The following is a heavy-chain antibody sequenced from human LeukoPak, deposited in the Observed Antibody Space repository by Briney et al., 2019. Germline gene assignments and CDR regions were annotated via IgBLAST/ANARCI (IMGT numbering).Heavy chain of an antibody. Sequence: GGSLRLSCAAAGITFSSYGMSWVRQAPGKGLEWVSTVDGSGVSTYYAESVKGRFTISRDNSKNTLYLQMSSLRAEDTAVYFCAKDLCSSWYRGFDHWGQGTLVTVSS. J-gene: IGHJ4*02. CDR2: VDGSGVST. CDR1: GITFSSYG. CDR3: AKDLCSSWYRGFDH. V-gene: IGHV3-23*01. D-gene: IGHD6-13*01.